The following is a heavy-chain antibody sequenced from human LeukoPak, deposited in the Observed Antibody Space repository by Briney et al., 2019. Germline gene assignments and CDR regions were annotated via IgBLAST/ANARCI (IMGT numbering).Heavy chain of an antibody. D-gene: IGHD2-8*01. CDR3: ASNLETYGLWGYYMDV. Sequence: GASVKVSCKASGGTFSSYAISWVRQAPGQGLEWMGRIIPIFGTANYAQKFQGRVTITTDESTSTDYMELSSLRYEDTAVYYCASNLETYGLWGYYMDVWGKGTTVTVSS. V-gene: IGHV1-69*05. CDR1: GGTFSSYA. CDR2: IIPIFGTA. J-gene: IGHJ6*03.